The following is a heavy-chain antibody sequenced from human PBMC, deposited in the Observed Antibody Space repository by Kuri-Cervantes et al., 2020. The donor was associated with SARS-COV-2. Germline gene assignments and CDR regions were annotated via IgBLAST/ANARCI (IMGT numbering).Heavy chain of an antibody. CDR3: AREGLWFGGRSFDY. V-gene: IGHV4-4*07. CDR1: GGSISSYY. J-gene: IGHJ4*02. Sequence: GSLRLSCTVSGGSISSYYWSWIRQPAGKGLEWIGGIYTSGSTNYNPSLKSRVTMSVDTSKNQFSLKLSSVTAADTAVYYCAREGLWFGGRSFDYWGQGTLVTVSS. CDR2: IYTSGST. D-gene: IGHD3-10*01.